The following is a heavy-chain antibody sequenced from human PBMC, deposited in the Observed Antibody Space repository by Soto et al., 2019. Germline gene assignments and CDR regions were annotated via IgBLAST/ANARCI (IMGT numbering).Heavy chain of an antibody. CDR1: GVSIHNSHSF. V-gene: IGHV4-39*01. CDR3: GRVVEGATRHTDFDS. Sequence: NPSETLSLTCAVSGVSIHNSHSFWGWIRQPPGEGLEFVGSVYYSGGANYNPSLKGRVTISVDTSKNQFSLRLNSVTAADTAVYYCGRVVEGATRHTDFDSWGQGTLVT. J-gene: IGHJ5*01. CDR2: VYYSGGA. D-gene: IGHD2-15*01.